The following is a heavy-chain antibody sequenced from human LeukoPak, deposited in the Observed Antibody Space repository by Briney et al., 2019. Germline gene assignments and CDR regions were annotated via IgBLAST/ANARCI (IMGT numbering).Heavy chain of an antibody. Sequence: GGSLRLSCAASGFTFSDYYMSWIRQAPGKGLEWVSYISSSGSTIYYADSVKGRFTVSRDNDKKSLYLQMNSLRAEDTAVYYCARAKEYRSSSRTDYWGQGTLVTVSS. V-gene: IGHV3-11*04. CDR2: ISSSGSTI. J-gene: IGHJ4*02. CDR3: ARAKEYRSSSRTDY. D-gene: IGHD6-6*01. CDR1: GFTFSDYY.